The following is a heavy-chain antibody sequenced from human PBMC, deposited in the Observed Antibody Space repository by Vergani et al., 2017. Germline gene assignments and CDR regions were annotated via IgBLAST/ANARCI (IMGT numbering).Heavy chain of an antibody. D-gene: IGHD3-9*01. V-gene: IGHV4-34*01. CDR1: GGSFSGYY. J-gene: IGHJ4*02. CDR2: INHSGST. Sequence: QVQLQQWGAGLLKPSETLSLTCAVYGGSFSGYYWSWIRQPPGKGLEWIGEINHSGSTNYNPSLKSRVTISVDTSKNQFSLKLSSVTAADTAVYYCARLSVLRYFDWLDYWGQGTLVTVSS. CDR3: ARLSVLRYFDWLDY.